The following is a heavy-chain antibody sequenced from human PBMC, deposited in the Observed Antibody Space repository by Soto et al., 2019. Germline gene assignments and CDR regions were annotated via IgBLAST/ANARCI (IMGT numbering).Heavy chain of an antibody. V-gene: IGHV4-31*03. D-gene: IGHD3-22*01. CDR2: IYYSGST. Sequence: QVQLQESGPGLVKPSQTLSLTCTVSGGSISSGGYYWSWIRQHPGKGLEWIGYIYYSGSTYYNPSLKSRVTIPVDTSKNQFSLKLSSVTASDTAVYYCARETGYYYDSSGSKGAFDIWGQGTMVTVSS. CDR1: GGSISSGGYY. J-gene: IGHJ3*02. CDR3: ARETGYYYDSSGSKGAFDI.